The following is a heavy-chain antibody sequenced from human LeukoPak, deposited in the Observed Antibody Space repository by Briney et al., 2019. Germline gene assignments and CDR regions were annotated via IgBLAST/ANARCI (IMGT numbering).Heavy chain of an antibody. CDR1: GGSISSGDYY. Sequence: SETLSLTCTVSGGSISSGDYYWSWIRQPPGKGLEWIGYIYYSGSTYYNPSLKSRVTISVDKSKNQFTLKLSSVTAADTAVYYCARDGEWLVPFDYWGQGTLVTVSS. CDR3: ARDGEWLVPFDY. D-gene: IGHD6-19*01. V-gene: IGHV4-30-4*01. J-gene: IGHJ4*02. CDR2: IYYSGST.